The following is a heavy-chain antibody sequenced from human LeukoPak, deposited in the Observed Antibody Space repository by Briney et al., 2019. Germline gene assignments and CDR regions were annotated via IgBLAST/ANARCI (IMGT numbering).Heavy chain of an antibody. J-gene: IGHJ1*01. V-gene: IGHV1-69*04. Sequence: GASVMVSCKASGGTFSSYAISWVRQALGQGLEWMRRIIPILGIANYAQKFQGRVTITADKSTSTAYMELSSLRSEDTAVYYCAKTPMTPQYFQHWGQGTLVTVSS. CDR2: IIPILGIA. D-gene: IGHD3-22*01. CDR1: GGTFSSYA. CDR3: AKTPMTPQYFQH.